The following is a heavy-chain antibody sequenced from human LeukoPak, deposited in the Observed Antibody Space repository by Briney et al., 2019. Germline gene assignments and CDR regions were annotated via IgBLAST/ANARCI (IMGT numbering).Heavy chain of an antibody. Sequence: PSETLSLTCTVSGGSISSYYWSWIRQPPGKGLEWIGYIYYSGSTNYNPSLKSRVTISVDTSKNQFSLKLSSVIAADTAVYYCARVLTVEMATIEYYFDYWGQGTLVTVSS. CDR3: ARVLTVEMATIEYYFDY. D-gene: IGHD5-24*01. CDR2: IYYSGST. J-gene: IGHJ4*02. CDR1: GGSISSYY. V-gene: IGHV4-59*01.